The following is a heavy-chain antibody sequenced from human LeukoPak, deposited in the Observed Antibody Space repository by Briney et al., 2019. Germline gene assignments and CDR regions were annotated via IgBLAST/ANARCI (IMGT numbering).Heavy chain of an antibody. D-gene: IGHD6-6*01. CDR2: FYPVHSHT. CDR3: ARQRAPYSSSDFDY. V-gene: IGHV5-51*01. J-gene: IGHJ4*02. CDR1: GYSITSYW. Sequence: GESLKISCKGSGYSITSYWIDWVSQMPGKDPERLGIFYPVHSHTRYSPSFQCQVTTSADKSISTAYLQWSSLKASDTAMYYCARQRAPYSSSDFDYWGQGTLVTVSS.